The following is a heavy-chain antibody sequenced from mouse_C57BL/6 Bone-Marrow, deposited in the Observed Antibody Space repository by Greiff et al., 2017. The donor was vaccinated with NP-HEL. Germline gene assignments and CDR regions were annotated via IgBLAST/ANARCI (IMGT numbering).Heavy chain of an antibody. D-gene: IGHD1-1*01. V-gene: IGHV1-18*01. CDR3: ARIPLYYGYAMDY. CDR1: GYTFPDYN. CDR2: INPNNGGT. J-gene: IGHJ4*01. Sequence: EVQLHQSVPELVKPGASVQIPCKASGYTFPDYNMDWVKPSPGKSLSWIGDINPNNGGTIYNQKFKGKATLTVDKSSSTAYMELRSLTSEDTAVYYCARIPLYYGYAMDYWGQGTSVTVSS.